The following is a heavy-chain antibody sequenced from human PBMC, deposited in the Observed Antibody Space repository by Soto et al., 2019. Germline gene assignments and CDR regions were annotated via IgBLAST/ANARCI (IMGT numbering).Heavy chain of an antibody. CDR1: GYTFTSYG. CDR2: ISAYNGNT. Sequence: QVQLVQSGAEVKKPGASVKVSCKASGYTFTSYGISWERQAPGQGPEWMGWISAYNGNTNYAQKLQGRVTMTTDTSTSTANMELRSLRSDDTAVYSCASVGSGSVYYFDYWGQGTLVTVAS. D-gene: IGHD3-10*01. CDR3: ASVGSGSVYYFDY. J-gene: IGHJ4*02. V-gene: IGHV1-18*01.